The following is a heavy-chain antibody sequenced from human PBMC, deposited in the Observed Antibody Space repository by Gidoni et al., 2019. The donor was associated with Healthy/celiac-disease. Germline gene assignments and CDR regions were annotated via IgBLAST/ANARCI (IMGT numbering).Heavy chain of an antibody. CDR3: ARFGGYCSSTSCYRDV. J-gene: IGHJ6*04. CDR2: IYHSGST. V-gene: IGHV4-4*02. CDR1: GGSIPSSNW. D-gene: IGHD2-2*02. Sequence: QVHLQESGPGLVKPSATLSLPCSVPGGSIPSSNWWSWVRQPPGKGLEWIGEIYHSGSTNYNPSIKSRVTISVDKSKNQFSLKLSSVTAADTAVYYCARFGGYCSSTSCYRDVWGKGTTVTVSS.